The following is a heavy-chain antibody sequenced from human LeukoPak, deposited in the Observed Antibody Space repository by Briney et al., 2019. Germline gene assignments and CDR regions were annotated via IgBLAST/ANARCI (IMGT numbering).Heavy chain of an antibody. CDR1: GFTFNSYW. CDR2: IKQDGSEK. Sequence: PGGSLRLSCAASGFTFNSYWMNWVRQAPGKGLEWVANIKQDGSEKYYVDSVKGRFTISRDNAKNSLYLQMSSLRAEDTAVYYCARELGSTWDFDYWGQGTLVTVSS. CDR3: ARELGSTWDFDY. V-gene: IGHV3-7*01. J-gene: IGHJ4*02. D-gene: IGHD1-26*01.